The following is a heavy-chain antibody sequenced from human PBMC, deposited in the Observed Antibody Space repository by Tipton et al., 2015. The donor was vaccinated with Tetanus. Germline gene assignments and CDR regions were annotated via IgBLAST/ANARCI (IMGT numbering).Heavy chain of an antibody. J-gene: IGHJ4*02. D-gene: IGHD3-22*01. V-gene: IGHV5-10-1*01. CDR3: ARQLAEYYYDSRGGPDY. Sequence: QLVQSGAEVEKPGESLRISCKGSGYSFTSYWISWVRQMPGKGLEWMGRIDPSDSYTNYSPSFQGHVTISADKSISTAYLQWSSLKASDTAMYYCARQLAEYYYDSRGGPDYWGQGTLVTVSS. CDR2: IDPSDSYT. CDR1: GYSFTSYW.